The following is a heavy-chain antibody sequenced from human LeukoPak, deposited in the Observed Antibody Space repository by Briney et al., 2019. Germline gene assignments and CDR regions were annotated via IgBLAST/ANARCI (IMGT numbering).Heavy chain of an antibody. Sequence: SETLSLTGTVSGGSVNSYYWSWIRQPPGKGLEWIGYIYYSGSTNYKPSLKSRVTISVDTSKNQFSLKLSSVTAADTAVYYCARGGGSSGSSRIKPLDYWGQGTLVTVSS. CDR3: ARGGGSSGSSRIKPLDY. D-gene: IGHD6-6*01. J-gene: IGHJ4*02. CDR2: IYYSGST. V-gene: IGHV4-59*02. CDR1: GGSVNSYY.